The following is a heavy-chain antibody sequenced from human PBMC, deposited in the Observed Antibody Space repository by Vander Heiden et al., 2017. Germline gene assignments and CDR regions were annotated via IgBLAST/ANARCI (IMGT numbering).Heavy chain of an antibody. CDR3: ARSDPNYDFWSGYYTGLYYFDY. CDR1: GGSISSSRYY. D-gene: IGHD3-3*01. CDR2: IYSSGST. J-gene: IGHJ4*02. Sequence: QLQLQESGPGLVKPSETLSLTCTVSGGSISSSRYYWGWIRKPPGKGLEWLGSIYSSGSTAYNPALKSRVTISVDTSKNQFTLTLSSVTAADTAVYYCARSDPNYDFWSGYYTGLYYFDYWGQGTLVTVSS. V-gene: IGHV4-39*01.